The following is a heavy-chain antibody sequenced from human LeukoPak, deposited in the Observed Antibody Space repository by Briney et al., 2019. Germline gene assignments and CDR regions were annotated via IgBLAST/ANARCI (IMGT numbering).Heavy chain of an antibody. CDR2: ISPNSGGT. V-gene: IGHV1-2*06. J-gene: IGHJ6*02. Sequence: ASVKVSCKASGYTFTDYYMHWLRRAPGQGLAWMGRISPNSGGTHYAQKFQGRVTMTRDTSTATAYMELSSLKSDDTAVYYCARVPAIYYGLDVWGQGTTVTVSS. CDR1: GYTFTDYY. CDR3: ARVPAIYYGLDV.